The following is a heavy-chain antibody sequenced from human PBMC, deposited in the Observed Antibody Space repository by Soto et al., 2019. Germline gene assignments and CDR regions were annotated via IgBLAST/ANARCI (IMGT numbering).Heavy chain of an antibody. Sequence: QLQLQESGPGLVKSSETLSLTCSVSGGSISSRTFWWAWIRQPPGKGLEWIGDMYYSGSSYSSPSLKSRVTLSVDTSKNQLSLKLNSVTAADTAVYYCARHPRDDYNYGGSGIFDYWGQGTLVTVSS. J-gene: IGHJ4*02. D-gene: IGHD4-4*01. CDR2: MYYSGSS. V-gene: IGHV4-39*01. CDR1: GGSISSRTFW. CDR3: ARHPRDDYNYGGSGIFDY.